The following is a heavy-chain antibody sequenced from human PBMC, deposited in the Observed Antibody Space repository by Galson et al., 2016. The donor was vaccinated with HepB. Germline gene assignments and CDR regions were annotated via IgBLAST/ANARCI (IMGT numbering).Heavy chain of an antibody. J-gene: IGHJ4*02. CDR1: GYTFTTNW. V-gene: IGHV5-51*01. CDR2: ISPGDSDT. Sequence: QSGAEVKKPGESLKISCKGPGYTFTTNWSGWVRQMPGKGLEWMGIISPGDSDTRYSPSIPGQVTIPADKSIRTDYLQWRSLKTSDPAMYYCVIHLGGSSVYYYEYYFDYWGQGTLVTVSS. CDR3: VIHLGGSSVYYYEYYFDY. D-gene: IGHD3-22*01.